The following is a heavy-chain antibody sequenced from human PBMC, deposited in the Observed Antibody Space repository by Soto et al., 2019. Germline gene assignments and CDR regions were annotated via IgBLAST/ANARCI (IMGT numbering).Heavy chain of an antibody. D-gene: IGHD1-26*01. J-gene: IGHJ5*02. CDR3: ARVVGALGHWFAP. Sequence: QVQLVQSGGEVKKPGASVKVSCKASGYTFTSYGISWVRQAPGQGLEWMGRISAYNGNTNYAQKLQGRVTMTTDTSPSTAYMALTRLRSHDTAVYSCARVVGALGHWFAPWGQGTLVTVSS. CDR2: ISAYNGNT. CDR1: GYTFTSYG. V-gene: IGHV1-18*01.